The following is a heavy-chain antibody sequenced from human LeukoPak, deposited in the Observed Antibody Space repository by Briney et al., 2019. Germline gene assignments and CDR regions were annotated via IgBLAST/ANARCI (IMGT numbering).Heavy chain of an antibody. CDR3: AKATYYYDSSGYRGGYFDY. Sequence: GGSLRLSCAASAFTFSSYSMNWVRQAPGKGLEWVSFISTSSSYIHYADSVKGRFTISRDNSKNTLYLQMNSLRAEDTAVYYCAKATYYYDSSGYRGGYFDYWGQGTLVTVSS. D-gene: IGHD3-22*01. CDR1: AFTFSSYS. CDR2: ISTSSSYI. J-gene: IGHJ4*02. V-gene: IGHV3-21*01.